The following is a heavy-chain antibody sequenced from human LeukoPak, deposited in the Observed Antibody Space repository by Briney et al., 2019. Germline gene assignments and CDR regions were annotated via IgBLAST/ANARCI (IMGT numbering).Heavy chain of an antibody. CDR2: TYYRSKWYN. Sequence: PSQTLSLTCAISGDSVSSNSAAWNWIRQSPSRGLGWLGRTYYRSKWYNDYAVSVKSRITINPDTSKNQFSLKLSSVTAADTAVYYCARSPGGSYSLHFFDIWGQGTMVTVSS. CDR1: GDSVSSNSAA. J-gene: IGHJ3*02. V-gene: IGHV6-1*01. D-gene: IGHD1-26*01. CDR3: ARSPGGSYSLHFFDI.